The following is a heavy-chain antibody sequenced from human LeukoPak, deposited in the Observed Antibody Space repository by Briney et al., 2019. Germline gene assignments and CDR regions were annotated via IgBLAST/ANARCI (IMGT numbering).Heavy chain of an antibody. D-gene: IGHD3-22*01. V-gene: IGHV3-21*01. Sequence: KPGGSLRLSCAASGFTFSSYTMNWVRQAPGKGLEWVSSIRSSSTYIYYADSVKGRFTISRDNAKNSLYLQMNSLRADDTAVYYCARVAWDYYDSSGYRFDYWGQGTLVTVSS. CDR2: IRSSSTYI. CDR3: ARVAWDYYDSSGYRFDY. CDR1: GFTFSSYT. J-gene: IGHJ4*02.